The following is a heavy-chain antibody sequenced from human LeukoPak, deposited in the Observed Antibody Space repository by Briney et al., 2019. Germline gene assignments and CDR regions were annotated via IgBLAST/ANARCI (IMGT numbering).Heavy chain of an antibody. CDR2: IYHSGST. CDR1: GYSISSGYY. J-gene: IGHJ4*02. CDR3: ARVEDIVVVVAEYYFDY. D-gene: IGHD2-15*01. V-gene: IGHV4-38-2*02. Sequence: SETLSLTCTVSGYSISSGYYWGWIRQPPVKGLEWIGSIYHSGSTYYNPSLKSRVTISVDTSKNQFSLKLSSVTAADTAVYYCARVEDIVVVVAEYYFDYWGQGTLVTVSS.